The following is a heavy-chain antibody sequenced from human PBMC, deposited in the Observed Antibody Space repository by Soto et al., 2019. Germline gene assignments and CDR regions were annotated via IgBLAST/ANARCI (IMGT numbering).Heavy chain of an antibody. CDR3: TKGGIPRRYNIPKVDFDY. CDR2: ISYDGSNK. D-gene: IGHD1-1*01. V-gene: IGHV3-30*18. J-gene: IGHJ4*02. Sequence: GGSLRLSCAASGFTFSSYGMHWVRQAPGKGLGWVAVISYDGSNKYYPDSVKGRFTISRDNSKNTLYLQMNNLRADDTAVYYCTKGGIPRRYNIPKVDFDYWGQGSLVTVSS. CDR1: GFTFSSYG.